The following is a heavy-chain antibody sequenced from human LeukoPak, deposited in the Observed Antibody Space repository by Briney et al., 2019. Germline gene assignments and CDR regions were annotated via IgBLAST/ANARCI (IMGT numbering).Heavy chain of an antibody. CDR1: GFTFNTYG. Sequence: GKSLRLSCAASGFTFNTYGMHWVRQAPGKGREWVAVIWYDGSNQYYADSVKGRFTISRDNSKNTRELQMSSLRIEDTAVYYCARDLVAAAGTPHFYYSGMDVWGQGTTVTVSS. J-gene: IGHJ6*02. CDR3: ARDLVAAAGTPHFYYSGMDV. CDR2: IWYDGSNQ. V-gene: IGHV3-33*01. D-gene: IGHD6-13*01.